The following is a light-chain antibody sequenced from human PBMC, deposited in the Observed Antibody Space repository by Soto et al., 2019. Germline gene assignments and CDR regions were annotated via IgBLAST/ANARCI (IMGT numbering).Light chain of an antibody. CDR2: LGS. CDR1: QSLLFSNGYNF. Sequence: DIVMTQSPLSLPVTPGEPASISCRSSQSLLFSNGYNFLDWYMQKPGQSPQLLISLGSNRAPGVPDRFSGSGSGTDFTLKISRVEAEDVGVYYCMQGVQTPLTFGPGTNWISN. V-gene: IGKV2-28*01. CDR3: MQGVQTPLT. J-gene: IGKJ3*01.